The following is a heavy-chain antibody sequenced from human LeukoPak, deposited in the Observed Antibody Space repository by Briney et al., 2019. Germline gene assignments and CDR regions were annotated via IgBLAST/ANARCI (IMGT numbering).Heavy chain of an antibody. V-gene: IGHV1-2*02. J-gene: IGHJ4*02. CDR1: GSTFTVYY. CDR3: ARDRVIAVAGTLLSY. D-gene: IGHD6-19*01. CDR2: INPNCGGT. Sequence: ASVTLSCKASGSTFTVYYMNLVRDPHGPGLERMGGINPNCGGTNYAQKFQGRVTMTRDTSISTAYMELSRLRSEDTGVYYCARDRVIAVAGTLLSYWGQGTLVTVSS.